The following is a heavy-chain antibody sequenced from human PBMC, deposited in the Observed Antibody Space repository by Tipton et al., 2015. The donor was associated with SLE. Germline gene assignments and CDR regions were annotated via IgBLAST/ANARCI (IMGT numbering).Heavy chain of an antibody. CDR3: AKDLGGGYCSSTSCYALDH. V-gene: IGHV3-33*06. CDR2: IWYDGSEK. D-gene: IGHD2-2*03. Sequence: LRLSCAASGFTFSSYGMHWVRQAPGKGLEWLAVIWYDGSEKFYADSVKGRFTISRDNSKNTLYLQMNSLRAEDTAVYYCAKDLGGGYCSSTSCYALDHWGQGTLVSFSA. J-gene: IGHJ4*02. CDR1: GFTFSSYG.